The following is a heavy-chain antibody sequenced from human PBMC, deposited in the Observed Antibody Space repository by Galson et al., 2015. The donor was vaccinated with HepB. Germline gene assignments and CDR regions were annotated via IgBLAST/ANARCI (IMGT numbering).Heavy chain of an antibody. V-gene: IGHV1-2*02. CDR3: ARVRNYCGGTSCLRDDVFDI. CDR1: GYTFTSFY. D-gene: IGHD2-21*01. J-gene: IGHJ3*02. Sequence: SVKVSCKASGYTFTSFYVHWVRQAPGQGLEWMGWISPNTGGTNYARNFLGRVTMTRDTSINTAYMDLSSLRSDDTAVYYCARVRNYCGGTSCLRDDVFDIWGQGTMVTVSS. CDR2: ISPNTGGT.